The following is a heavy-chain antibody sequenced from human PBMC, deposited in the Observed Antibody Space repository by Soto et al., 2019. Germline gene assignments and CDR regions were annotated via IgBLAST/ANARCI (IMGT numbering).Heavy chain of an antibody. CDR2: ISGSGGST. CDR1: GLTFSSYA. Sequence: EVQLLESGGGLVQPGGSLRLSCAASGLTFSSYAMSWVRQAPGKGLEWVSAISGSGGSTYYADSVKGRFTISRDNSKNTLYLQMNSLRAEDTAVYYYAKDYGDWYWYFDLWGRGTLVTVSS. CDR3: AKDYGDWYWYFDL. V-gene: IGHV3-23*01. J-gene: IGHJ2*01. D-gene: IGHD4-17*01.